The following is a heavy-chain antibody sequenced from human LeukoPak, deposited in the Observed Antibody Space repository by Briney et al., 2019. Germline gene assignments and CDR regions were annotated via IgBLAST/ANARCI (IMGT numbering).Heavy chain of an antibody. J-gene: IGHJ4*02. CDR1: DGPFRDYK. V-gene: IGHV4-34*01. CDR3: ARSGGYCTNGVCWAPGY. CDR2: INHSGST. D-gene: IGHD2-8*01. Sequence: PSETLSLTCAIYDGPFRDYKWIWIRQPPGKGLEWIGEINHSGSTNYNPSLKSRVTISVDTSKNQFSLKLSSVTAADTAVYYCARSGGYCTNGVCWAPGYWGQGTLVTVSS.